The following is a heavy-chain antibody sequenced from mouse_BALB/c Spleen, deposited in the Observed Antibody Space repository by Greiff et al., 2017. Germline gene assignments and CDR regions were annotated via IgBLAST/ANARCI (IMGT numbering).Heavy chain of an antibody. CDR1: GFSLTSYG. Sequence: VQVVESGPGLVQPSQSLSITCTVSGFSLTSYGVHWVRQSPGKGLEWLGVIWSGGSTDYNAAFISRLSISKDNSKSQVFFKMNSLQADDTAIYYCARNSLTGTWFAYWGQGTLVTVSA. V-gene: IGHV2-4-1*01. CDR2: IWSGGST. J-gene: IGHJ3*01. D-gene: IGHD4-1*01. CDR3: ARNSLTGTWFAY.